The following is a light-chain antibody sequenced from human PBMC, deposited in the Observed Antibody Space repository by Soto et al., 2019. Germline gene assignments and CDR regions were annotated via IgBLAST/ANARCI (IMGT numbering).Light chain of an antibody. CDR2: AAS. Sequence: PMAQSSTSLSSSVGDRVTITFRASPGIRDFVAWYQQKPGKAPKLLIYAASTLQSGVPSRFSGSGSGTDFTLTINSLQPEDVATYSCQKYSSVPVFGPGTKVEIK. V-gene: IGKV1-27*01. J-gene: IGKJ3*01. CDR1: PGIRDF. CDR3: QKYSSVPV.